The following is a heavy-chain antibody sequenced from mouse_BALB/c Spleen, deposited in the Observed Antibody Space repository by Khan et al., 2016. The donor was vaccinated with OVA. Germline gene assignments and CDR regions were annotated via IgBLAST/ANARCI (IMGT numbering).Heavy chain of an antibody. J-gene: IGHJ3*01. V-gene: IGHV1-77*01. D-gene: IGHD4-1*01. CDR2: FYPGSDST. Sequence: QVQLQQSGPELVKPGASVKMSCKASGYTFTDYVMNWVKQRNGQGLEWIGQFYPGSDSTYYNEKFKGKATLTADRSSSTDDMQLSNLTSEDSAVYFCARAGWDVFADWGQGTLVTVSA. CDR1: GYTFTDYV. CDR3: ARAGWDVFAD.